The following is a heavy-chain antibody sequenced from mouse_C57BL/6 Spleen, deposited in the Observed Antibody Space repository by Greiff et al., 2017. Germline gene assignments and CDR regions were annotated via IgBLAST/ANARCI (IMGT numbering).Heavy chain of an antibody. Sequence: QVQLKQPGAELVKPGASVKLSCKASGYTFTSYWMQWVKQRPGQGLEWIGEIDPSESYTNYNQKFKGKSTFTVDTSSSTAYMQLSSLTSEDSAVYYCARRAHGYLAWFDYWGQGTLVTVSA. D-gene: IGHD2-2*01. J-gene: IGHJ3*01. CDR1: GYTFTSYW. CDR3: ARRAHGYLAWFDY. CDR2: IDPSESYT. V-gene: IGHV1-50*01.